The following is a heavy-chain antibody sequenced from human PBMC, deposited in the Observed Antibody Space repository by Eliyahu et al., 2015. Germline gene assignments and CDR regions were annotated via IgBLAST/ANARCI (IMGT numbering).Heavy chain of an antibody. Sequence: EVQLVESGGGLVQPGGSLRLSCAASGFTFSSYSMNWVRQAPGKGLEWVSYISSSSSTIYYADSVKGRFTISRDNAKNSLYLQMNSLRAEDTAVYYCARTHKVKPFDYWGQGTLVTVSS. V-gene: IGHV3-48*04. CDR1: GFTFSSYS. CDR2: ISSSSSTI. D-gene: IGHD2-21*01. CDR3: ARTHKVKPFDY. J-gene: IGHJ4*02.